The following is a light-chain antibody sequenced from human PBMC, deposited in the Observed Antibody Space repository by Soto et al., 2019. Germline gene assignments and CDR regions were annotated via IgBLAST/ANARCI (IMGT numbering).Light chain of an antibody. J-gene: IGLJ2*01. V-gene: IGLV4-69*01. CDR2: VNSDGSH. Sequence: QPVLTQSPSASASPGASVKLTCTLSSAHSSYAIAWHQQQPEKGPRYLMKVNSDGSHSKGDGIPDRFSGSSSGTERYLTISSLHFEDEADYYCQTWGTGAVVFGGGTKVTVL. CDR1: SAHSSYA. CDR3: QTWGTGAVV.